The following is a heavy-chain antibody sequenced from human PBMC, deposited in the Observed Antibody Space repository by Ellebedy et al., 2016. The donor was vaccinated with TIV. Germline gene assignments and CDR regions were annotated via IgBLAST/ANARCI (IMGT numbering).Heavy chain of an antibody. J-gene: IGHJ4*02. V-gene: IGHV3-30*14. Sequence: PGGSLRLSCVASGFTFDSYAMHWVRQAPGKGLEWVAHISYEGSNKHYADSVKGRFTISRDSSKNTLYLQMNSLRAEDTAVYYCASSRYHYYVGNTIFAYWGQGTLVTVSS. CDR3: ASSRYHYYVGNTIFAY. D-gene: IGHD3-10*02. CDR1: GFTFDSYA. CDR2: ISYEGSNK.